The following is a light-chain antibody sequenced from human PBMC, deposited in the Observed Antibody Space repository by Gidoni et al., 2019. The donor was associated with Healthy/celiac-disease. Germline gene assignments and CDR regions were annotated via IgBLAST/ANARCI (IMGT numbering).Light chain of an antibody. V-gene: IGKV1-8*01. CDR2: AAS. CDR3: QQYYSYPWT. Sequence: AIRMTQSPSSSSASTGDSVTITCRASQGISSYLAWYQQKPGKAPKLLIYAASTLQSGVPARFSGSGSGTDFTITISCLQSEDFATYYCQQYYSYPWTFGQGTKVEIK. J-gene: IGKJ1*01. CDR1: QGISSY.